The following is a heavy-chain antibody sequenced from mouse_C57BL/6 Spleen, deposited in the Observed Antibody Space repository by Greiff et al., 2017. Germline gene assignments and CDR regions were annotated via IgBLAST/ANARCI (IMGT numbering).Heavy chain of an antibody. CDR3: ARHGDYDACWYFDV. D-gene: IGHD2-4*01. Sequence: DVMLVESGGGLVKPGGSLKLSCAASGFTFSSYTMSWVRQTPEKSLEWVATISGGGGNTYYPDSVKGRFTISRDNAKNTLYLQMSSLRSEDTALYYCARHGDYDACWYFDVWGTGTTVTVSS. CDR2: ISGGGGNT. CDR1: GFTFSSYT. V-gene: IGHV5-9*01. J-gene: IGHJ1*03.